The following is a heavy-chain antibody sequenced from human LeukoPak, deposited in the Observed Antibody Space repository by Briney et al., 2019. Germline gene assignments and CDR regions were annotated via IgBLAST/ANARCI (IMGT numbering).Heavy chain of an antibody. CDR3: ARDVPPYLTSPWGLDV. Sequence: PGGTLRLSCAASGFTVSGNYISWVRQAPGKGLEWVSLISGDATTYYADPVRGRFTNSRDNSKNTVYLQMNSLRPEDTAVYYCARDVPPYLTSPWGLDVWGQGTTVTVSS. D-gene: IGHD1-14*01. CDR2: ISGDATT. V-gene: IGHV3-66*01. J-gene: IGHJ6*02. CDR1: GFTVSGNY.